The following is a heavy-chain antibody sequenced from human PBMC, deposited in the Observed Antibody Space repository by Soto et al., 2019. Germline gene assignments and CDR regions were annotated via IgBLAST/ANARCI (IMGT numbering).Heavy chain of an antibody. V-gene: IGHV1-8*01. J-gene: IGHJ5*02. CDR1: GYTFTCYD. Sequence: GASVKVSCKASGYTFTCYDNTWVRQATGKGSEYLGWMNPNSGNTGYVKKFQGRVTMTRDTSMSPAYSELGSLRSAAPALYLCARSNKYGDYSRWLDPWGPETLVTVSS. CDR2: MNPNSGNT. CDR3: ARSNKYGDYSRWLDP. D-gene: IGHD4-17*01.